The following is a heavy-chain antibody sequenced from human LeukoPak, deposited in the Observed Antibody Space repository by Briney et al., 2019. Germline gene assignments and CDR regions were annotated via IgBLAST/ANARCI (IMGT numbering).Heavy chain of an antibody. CDR3: ARSGDIVVVPGDFDC. J-gene: IGHJ4*02. V-gene: IGHV1-2*06. Sequence: ASVKVSCKASGYTFTGYYMHWVRQAPGQGLEWMGRINPNSGGTNYAQKFQGRVTMTRDTSISTAYMELSRLRSDDTAVYYCARSGDIVVVPGDFDCWGQGTLVTVSS. D-gene: IGHD2-2*01. CDR2: INPNSGGT. CDR1: GYTFTGYY.